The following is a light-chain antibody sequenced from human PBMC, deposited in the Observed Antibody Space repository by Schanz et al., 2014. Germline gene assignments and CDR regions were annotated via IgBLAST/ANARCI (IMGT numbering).Light chain of an antibody. Sequence: DIRMTQSPSSLSASVGDRVTITCQASQAFNNYLNWYQQKPGKAPKLLIHDASNLETGVPSRFSGGGSGTHFTFTISSLQPEDSATYYCQQYHTHPITFGPGTKVDIK. CDR1: QAFNNY. J-gene: IGKJ3*01. CDR3: QQYHTHPIT. V-gene: IGKV1-33*01. CDR2: DAS.